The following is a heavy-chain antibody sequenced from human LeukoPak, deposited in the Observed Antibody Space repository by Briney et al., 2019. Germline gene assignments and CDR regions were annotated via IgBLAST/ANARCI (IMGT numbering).Heavy chain of an antibody. CDR1: GDSVSSNSAA. Sequence: SQTLPLTCAISGDSVSSNSAAWNWIRQSPSRGLEWLGRTYYRSKWYNDYAVSVKSRITINPDTSKNQFSLQLNSVTPEDTAVYYCARAGWLVRGGDFDYWGQGTLVTVSS. V-gene: IGHV6-1*01. CDR2: TYYRSKWYN. CDR3: ARAGWLVRGGDFDY. J-gene: IGHJ4*02. D-gene: IGHD6-19*01.